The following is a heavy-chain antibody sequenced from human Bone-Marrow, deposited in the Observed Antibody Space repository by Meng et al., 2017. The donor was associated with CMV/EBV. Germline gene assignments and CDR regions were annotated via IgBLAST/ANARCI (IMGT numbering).Heavy chain of an antibody. Sequence: ASVKVSCKASRYTFTSYAMHWVRQAPGQRLEWMGWSNAGNGNTKYSQEFQGRVTITRDTSASTAYMELSSLRSEDTAVYYCARAVTGVFERGLDYWGQGTLVTVSS. CDR3: ARAVTGVFERGLDY. V-gene: IGHV1-3*02. D-gene: IGHD4-17*01. CDR2: SNAGNGNT. CDR1: RYTFTSYA. J-gene: IGHJ4*02.